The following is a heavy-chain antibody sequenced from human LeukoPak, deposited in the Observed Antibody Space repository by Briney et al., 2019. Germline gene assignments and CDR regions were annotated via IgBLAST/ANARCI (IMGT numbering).Heavy chain of an antibody. D-gene: IGHD3-10*01. J-gene: IGHJ4*02. Sequence: PGRSLRLSCAASGFTFSSYGMHWVRQAPGKGLEWVAVIWYDGSNKYYADSVKGRFTISRDNSKNTLYLQMNSLRAEDTAVYYCARDWYGSGSYYNVILHYWGQGTLVTVSS. CDR3: ARDWYGSGSYYNVILHY. CDR2: IWYDGSNK. V-gene: IGHV3-30*19. CDR1: GFTFSSYG.